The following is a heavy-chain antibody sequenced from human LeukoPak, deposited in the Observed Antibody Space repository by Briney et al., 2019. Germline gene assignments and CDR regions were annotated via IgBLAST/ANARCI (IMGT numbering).Heavy chain of an antibody. Sequence: PSQTLSLTCTVSGGSISSGDYYWSWIRQPPGKGLEWIGYIYYSGSTYYNPSLKSRATISVDTSKNQFSLKLSSVTAADTAVYYCARDPYYYDSREYGNAFDIWGQGTMVTVSS. CDR1: GGSISSGDYY. CDR2: IYYSGST. CDR3: ARDPYYYDSREYGNAFDI. D-gene: IGHD3-22*01. J-gene: IGHJ3*02. V-gene: IGHV4-30-4*08.